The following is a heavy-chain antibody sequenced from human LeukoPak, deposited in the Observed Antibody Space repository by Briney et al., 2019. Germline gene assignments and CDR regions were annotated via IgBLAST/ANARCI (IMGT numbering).Heavy chain of an antibody. D-gene: IGHD5-24*01. Sequence: GGSLRLSCAASGFTFSDYYMSWIRQAPGKGLGWVSYISSSGSTVYYADSVKGRFTISRDDAKNSLYLQMNGLRAEDTAVYYCARDGYSPIDYWGQGTLVTVSS. CDR3: ARDGYSPIDY. V-gene: IGHV3-11*01. CDR2: ISSSGSTV. CDR1: GFTFSDYY. J-gene: IGHJ4*02.